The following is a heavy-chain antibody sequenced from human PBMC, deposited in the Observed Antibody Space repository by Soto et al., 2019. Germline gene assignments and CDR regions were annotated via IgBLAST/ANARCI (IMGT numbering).Heavy chain of an antibody. J-gene: IGHJ6*04. D-gene: IGHD3-3*01. CDR2: LNSGGST. V-gene: IGHV3-53*01. CDR1: GFTVSSNY. CDR3: ARDSWRPYYKYHALDA. Sequence: EVQVVESGGGLIQPGGSLKLSCAASGFTVSSNYMSWVRQAPGKGLEWVSVLNSGGSTYYADSVKGRFTISRDNSKNMLYPQFTPLRVEDTAVYYCARDSWRPYYKYHALDAGGEGTTVSVSS.